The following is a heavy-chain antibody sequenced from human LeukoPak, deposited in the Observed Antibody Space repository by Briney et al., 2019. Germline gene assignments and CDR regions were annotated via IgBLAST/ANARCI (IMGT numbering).Heavy chain of an antibody. J-gene: IGHJ4*02. CDR2: IYYSGST. CDR3: ARGWSRSSADY. V-gene: IGHV4-59*01. CDR1: GGSISIYY. Sequence: PSETLSLTCTVSGGSISIYYWSWIRQPPGKGLEWIGYIYYSGSTNYNPSLKSRVTISVDTSKNQFSLKLSSVTAADTAVYYCARGWSRSSADYWGQGTLVTVSS. D-gene: IGHD6-6*01.